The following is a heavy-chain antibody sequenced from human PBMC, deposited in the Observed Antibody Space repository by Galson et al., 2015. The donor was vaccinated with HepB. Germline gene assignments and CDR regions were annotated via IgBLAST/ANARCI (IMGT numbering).Heavy chain of an antibody. V-gene: IGHV3-23*01. CDR1: GFTFASYV. CDR3: AKLLFEYDDPVDF. CDR2: ISGSGGST. J-gene: IGHJ4*02. D-gene: IGHD3-3*01. Sequence: SLRLSCAASGFTFASYVMSWVRQAPVKGLEWVSTISGSGGSTYYADSVKGRFTISRDNSKKTLYLQMNSLRAEDTAVYYCAKLLFEYDDPVDFWGQGTLVTVSS.